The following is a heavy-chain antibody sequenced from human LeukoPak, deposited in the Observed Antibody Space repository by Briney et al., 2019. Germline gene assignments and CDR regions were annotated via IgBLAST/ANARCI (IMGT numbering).Heavy chain of an antibody. D-gene: IGHD1-26*01. CDR3: ARGADKTLYYYYCYMDV. CDR1: GFTFSDYY. J-gene: IGHJ6*03. V-gene: IGHV3-11*04. Sequence: NPGGPLRLSCAASGFTFSDYYMSWIRQATGKGLERVSYISSSGSTIYYADSVKGRFPISRYIAKNSLYLQMNSMRAEDKAVYYCARGADKTLYYYYCYMDVWGKGTTVTVSS. CDR2: ISSSGSTI.